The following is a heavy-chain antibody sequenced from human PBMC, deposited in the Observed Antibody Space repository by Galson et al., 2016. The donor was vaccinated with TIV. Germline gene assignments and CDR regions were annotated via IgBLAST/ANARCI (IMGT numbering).Heavy chain of an antibody. CDR3: AARDNIFDY. D-gene: IGHD1-1*01. J-gene: IGHJ4*02. V-gene: IGHV1-2*06. CDR1: GYTFTGYY. CDR2: INPNTGGT. Sequence: SVKVSCKAPGYTFTGYYIHWVRQAPGQGLEWMGRINPNTGGTNYAQKFQGRLTTTNVTSISTAYLELSSLTSDDTAVYYCAARDNIFDYWGQGTLVTVSS.